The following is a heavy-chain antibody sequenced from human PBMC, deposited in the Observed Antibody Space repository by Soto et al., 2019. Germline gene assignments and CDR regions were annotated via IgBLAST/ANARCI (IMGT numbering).Heavy chain of an antibody. CDR3: ARGVVVAANYYYGMDV. V-gene: IGHV1-8*01. CDR1: GYTFTSYD. D-gene: IGHD2-15*01. J-gene: IGHJ6*02. Sequence: ASVKVSCKASGYTFTSYDINWVRQATGQGLEWMGWMNPNSGNTGYAQKFQGRVTMTRNTSISTAYMELSSLRSEDTAVYYCARGVVVAANYYYGMDVWGQGTTVTASS. CDR2: MNPNSGNT.